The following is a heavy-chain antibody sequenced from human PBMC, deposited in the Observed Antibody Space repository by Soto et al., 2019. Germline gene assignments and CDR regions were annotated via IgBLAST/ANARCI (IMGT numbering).Heavy chain of an antibody. CDR3: ASAPPSYDYVWGSYRPDAFDV. Sequence: QVQQQQWGAGLLKPSETLSLTCAVYGGSFSNHYWSWIRQPPGKGLEWIGEINHSGSTNYNPPLKRRVTISVDTSKNPFSLKLSSVTAADTAVYYCASAPPSYDYVWGSYRPDAFDVWGQGTMVTVSS. V-gene: IGHV4-34*01. D-gene: IGHD3-16*02. CDR1: GGSFSNHY. J-gene: IGHJ3*01. CDR2: INHSGST.